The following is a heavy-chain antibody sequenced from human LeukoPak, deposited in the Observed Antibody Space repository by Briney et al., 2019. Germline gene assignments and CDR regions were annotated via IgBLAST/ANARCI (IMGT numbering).Heavy chain of an antibody. V-gene: IGHV1-2*02. CDR3: ARGTYYDSSGYSGVRLFDY. CDR2: INLNSGRT. D-gene: IGHD3-22*01. Sequence: GASVKVSCKASGYTFSDYYMHWVRQAPGQGLEWMGWINLNSGRTHYGQKFQGRVTVTSGTSLNTAYMELSRLRSDDTALYYCARGTYYDSSGYSGVRLFDYWGQGTLVTVSS. CDR1: GYTFSDYY. J-gene: IGHJ4*02.